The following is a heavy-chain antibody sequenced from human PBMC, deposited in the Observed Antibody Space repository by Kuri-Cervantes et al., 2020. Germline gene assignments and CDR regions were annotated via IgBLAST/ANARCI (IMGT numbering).Heavy chain of an antibody. D-gene: IGHD1-26*01. Sequence: GESLKISCAASGFTFSSYSMNWVRQAPGKGLEWVSSISSSSSYIYYAGSVKGRFTISRDNAKNSLYLQMNSLRAEDTAVYYCARDGYSGMEDAFDIWGQGTMVTVS. CDR3: ARDGYSGMEDAFDI. CDR1: GFTFSSYS. J-gene: IGHJ3*02. V-gene: IGHV3-21*01. CDR2: ISSSSSYI.